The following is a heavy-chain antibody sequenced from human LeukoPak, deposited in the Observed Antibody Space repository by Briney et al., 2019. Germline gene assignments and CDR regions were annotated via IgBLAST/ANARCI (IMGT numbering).Heavy chain of an antibody. CDR1: AYSITSGYY. CDR3: ARDLGAGGDSDY. D-gene: IGHD2-21*01. V-gene: IGHV4-38-2*02. CDR2: ISHNGGT. J-gene: IGHJ4*02. Sequence: SETLSLTCTVSAYSITSGYYWGWIRQPPGKGLEWIGGISHNGGTSYNPSLRSRVTISLDTSKNQFSLRLTSVTAADTAAYYCARDLGAGGDSDYWGQGILVTVSS.